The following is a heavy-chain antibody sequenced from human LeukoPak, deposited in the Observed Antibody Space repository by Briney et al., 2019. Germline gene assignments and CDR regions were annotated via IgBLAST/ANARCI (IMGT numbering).Heavy chain of an antibody. CDR3: ARDESSGWYNWFDP. CDR2: ISSSSSYI. J-gene: IGHJ5*02. V-gene: IGHV3-21*01. CDR1: GFTFSSYS. D-gene: IGHD6-19*01. Sequence: GGSLRLSCAASGFTFSSYSMTWVRQAPGKGLEWVSSISSSSSYIYYADSVKGRFTISRDNAKNSLYLQMNSLRAEDTAVYYCARDESSGWYNWFDPWGQGTLVTVSS.